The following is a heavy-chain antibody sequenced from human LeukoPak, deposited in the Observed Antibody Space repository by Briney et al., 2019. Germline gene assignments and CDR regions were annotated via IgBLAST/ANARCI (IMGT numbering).Heavy chain of an antibody. J-gene: IGHJ4*02. CDR1: GGSFSGYY. CDR2: INHSGST. V-gene: IGHV4-34*01. D-gene: IGHD4-17*01. CDR3: ASSRALRRSDY. Sequence: SETLSLTCAVYGGSFSGYYWSWIRQPPGKGLEWIGEINHSGSTNYNPSLKSRVTISVDTSKNQFSLKLSSVTAADTAVYYCASSRALRRSDYWGQGTLVTVSS.